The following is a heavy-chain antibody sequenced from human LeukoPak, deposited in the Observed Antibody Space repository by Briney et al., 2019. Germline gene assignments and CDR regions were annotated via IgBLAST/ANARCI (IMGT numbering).Heavy chain of an antibody. D-gene: IGHD1-26*01. Sequence: ASVKVSCKASGYTSTSYYMHWVRQAPGQGLEWMGIINPSGGSTSYAQKFQGRVTMTRDTSTSTVYMELSSLRSEDTAVYYCARARYSGSYDDAFDIWGQGTMVTVSS. CDR2: INPSGGST. CDR1: GYTSTSYY. V-gene: IGHV1-46*01. CDR3: ARARYSGSYDDAFDI. J-gene: IGHJ3*02.